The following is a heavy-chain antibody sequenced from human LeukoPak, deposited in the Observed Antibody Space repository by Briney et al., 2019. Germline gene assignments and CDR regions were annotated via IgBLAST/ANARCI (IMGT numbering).Heavy chain of an antibody. CDR3: AREVDDSSGYRYFDY. Sequence: HPQTLSLTCTVSGGSTSSGDYYWSWIRQPPGEGLGWMGYIYYSGSTYYNPSLKSRVTISVDTSKNQFSLKLSSVTAADTAVYYCAREVDDSSGYRYFDYWGQGTLVTVSS. CDR2: IYYSGST. CDR1: GGSTSSGDYY. V-gene: IGHV4-30-4*01. D-gene: IGHD3-22*01. J-gene: IGHJ4*02.